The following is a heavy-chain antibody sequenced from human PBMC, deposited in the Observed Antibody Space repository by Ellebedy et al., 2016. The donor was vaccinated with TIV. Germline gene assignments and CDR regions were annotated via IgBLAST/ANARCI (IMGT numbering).Heavy chain of an antibody. J-gene: IGHJ4*02. V-gene: IGHV3-66*01. Sequence: PGGSLRLSCAASGVTVSNNYMTWVRQAPGKGLECVSVIYSGGTTYYTDSVRGRFTVSRDGSKNPLYLQMNSLRAEDTAVYYCARDPPADRTSTRGWGQGTLVTVSS. CDR2: IYSGGTT. CDR1: GVTVSNNY. CDR3: ARDPPADRTSTRG. D-gene: IGHD1/OR15-1a*01.